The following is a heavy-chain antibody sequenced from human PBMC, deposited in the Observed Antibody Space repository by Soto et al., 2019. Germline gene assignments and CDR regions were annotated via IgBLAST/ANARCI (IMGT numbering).Heavy chain of an antibody. CDR3: ARRTVGWYFDL. J-gene: IGHJ2*01. D-gene: IGHD4-17*01. Sequence: EVQRLESGGGLVQPGGSLRLSCAASGFTFSIYAMNWVRQAPGKGLEWVSVISGSGGSTYYADSVKGRFTISRDNSKNTLYLQMNSLRAVDTAVYYCARRTVGWYFDLWGRGTLVTVSS. V-gene: IGHV3-23*01. CDR1: GFTFSIYA. CDR2: ISGSGGST.